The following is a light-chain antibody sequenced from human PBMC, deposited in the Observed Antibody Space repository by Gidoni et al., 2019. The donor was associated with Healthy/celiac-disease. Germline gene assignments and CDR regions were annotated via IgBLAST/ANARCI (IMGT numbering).Light chain of an antibody. CDR1: QSVSSSY. CDR2: GAS. V-gene: IGKV3-20*01. J-gene: IGKJ1*01. CDR3: QQYGSSET. Sequence: EIVLTQSPGTLSLSPGERATLSCRASQSVSSSYLAWYQQKPGQAPRRLIYGASSRATGIPGRFSGSGSGTVFTLTISRLEPEDFAVYYCQQYGSSETFGQGTKVEIK.